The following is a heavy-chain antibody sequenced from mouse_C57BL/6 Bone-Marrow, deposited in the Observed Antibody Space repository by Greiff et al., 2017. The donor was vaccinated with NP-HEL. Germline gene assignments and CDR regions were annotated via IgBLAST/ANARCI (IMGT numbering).Heavy chain of an antibody. CDR1: GFTFTDYY. J-gene: IGHJ1*03. CDR3: ARFGYSNDYWYFDV. Sequence: EVLLVESGGGLVQPGGSLSLSCAASGFTFTDYYMSWVRQPPGKALEWLGFIRNNANGSTTEYSASVKGRFTISRDTSQSILYLQINALRAETTATYYCARFGYSNDYWYFDVWGTGTAVTVSA. V-gene: IGHV7-3*01. CDR2: IRNNANGSTT. D-gene: IGHD2-5*01.